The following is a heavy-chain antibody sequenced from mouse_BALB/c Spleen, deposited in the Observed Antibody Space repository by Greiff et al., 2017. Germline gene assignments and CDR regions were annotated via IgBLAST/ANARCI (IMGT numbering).Heavy chain of an antibody. D-gene: IGHD2-2*01. CDR2: ISDGGSYT. CDR1: GFTFSDYY. CDR3: ARGVGYDGDYFDY. V-gene: IGHV5-4*02. Sequence: EVNLVESGGGLVKPGGSLKLSCAASGFTFSDYYMYWVRQTPEKRLEWVATISDGGSYTYYPDSVKGRFTISRDNAKNNLYLQMSSLKSEDTAMYYCARGVGYDGDYFDYWGQGTTLTVSS. J-gene: IGHJ2*01.